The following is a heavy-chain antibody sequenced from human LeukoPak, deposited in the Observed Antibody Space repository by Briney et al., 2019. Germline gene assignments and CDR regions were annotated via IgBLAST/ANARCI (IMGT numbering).Heavy chain of an antibody. CDR3: LSGYYSSHNNHYFDY. J-gene: IGHJ4*02. D-gene: IGHD3-22*01. CDR2: IYSGGST. CDR1: GFTFSSYA. V-gene: IGHV3-53*01. Sequence: GGSLRLSCAASGFTFSSYAMSWVRQAPGKGLEWVSVIYSGGSTYYADSVKGRFTISRDNSKNTLYLQMNSLRAEDTAVYYCLSGYYSSHNNHYFDYWGQGTLVTVSS.